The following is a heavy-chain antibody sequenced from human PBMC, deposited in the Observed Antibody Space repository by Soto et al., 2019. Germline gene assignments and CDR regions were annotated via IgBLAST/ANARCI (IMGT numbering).Heavy chain of an antibody. CDR2: IIPIFGTA. Sequence: GASVKVSCKASGGTFSSYAISWVRQAPGQGFEWMGGIIPIFGTANYAQKFQGRVTITADESTSTAYMELSSLRSEDTAVFYCAREVSGVVAAKDAFDIWGQGTMVTVSS. V-gene: IGHV1-69*13. J-gene: IGHJ3*02. CDR3: AREVSGVVAAKDAFDI. CDR1: GGTFSSYA. D-gene: IGHD2-15*01.